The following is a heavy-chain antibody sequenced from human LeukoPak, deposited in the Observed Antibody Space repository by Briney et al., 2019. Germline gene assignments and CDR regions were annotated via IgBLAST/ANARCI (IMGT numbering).Heavy chain of an antibody. D-gene: IGHD3-22*01. J-gene: IGHJ4*02. V-gene: IGHV4-59*12. CDR3: ARAHDSSGYHFDY. CDR1: GGSMGIYY. Sequence: SETLSLTCTVSGGSMGIYYWNWIRQPPGKGLEWIGYIYYNGDTNYNPSLKSRVTISVDTSKNQFSLKLSSVTAADTAVYYCARAHDSSGYHFDYWGQGTLVTVSS. CDR2: IYYNGDT.